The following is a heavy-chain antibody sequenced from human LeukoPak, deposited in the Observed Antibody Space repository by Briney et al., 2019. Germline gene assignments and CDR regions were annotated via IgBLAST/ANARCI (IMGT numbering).Heavy chain of an antibody. J-gene: IGHJ4*02. CDR2: MYYSGST. D-gene: IGHD6-13*01. CDR3: ARVSSSWPHYYFDY. V-gene: IGHV4-59*01. CDR1: GGSMSSYY. Sequence: SETLSLTCTVSGGSMSSYYWSWIRQPPGKGLEWIAYMYYSGSTNYNPSLKSRVTISVDTSKNQFSLNLSSVTAADTAVYYCARVSSSWPHYYFDYWGQGTRVTASS.